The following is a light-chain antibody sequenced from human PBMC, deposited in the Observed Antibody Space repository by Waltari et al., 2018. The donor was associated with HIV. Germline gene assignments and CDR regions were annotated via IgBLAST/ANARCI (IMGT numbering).Light chain of an antibody. V-gene: IGLV6-57*01. J-gene: IGLJ2*01. Sequence: NFILTQSHSVSESPGKTVTISCTRSSGGFGSTSTQWYQQRPGRSPDTVIYEDSQRPSGVPNRFSGSVDSSSNSASLTISGRKTEDEADYFCQSYDGTTVVFGGGTRLTVL. CDR3: QSYDGTTVV. CDR1: SGGFGSTS. CDR2: EDS.